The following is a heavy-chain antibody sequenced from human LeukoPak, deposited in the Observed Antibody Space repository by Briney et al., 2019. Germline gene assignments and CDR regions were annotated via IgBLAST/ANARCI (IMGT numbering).Heavy chain of an antibody. CDR1: GGSIRSSYYY. Sequence: SETLSLTCTVSGGSIRSSYYYWGWIRQPPGKGLEWIGSIYYSGSTYYNPSLKSRVTISVDTSKNQFSLKLSSVTAADTAVYYCASGYDLPYFDYWGQGTLVTVSS. CDR3: ASGYDLPYFDY. D-gene: IGHD5-12*01. V-gene: IGHV4-39*01. CDR2: IYYSGST. J-gene: IGHJ4*02.